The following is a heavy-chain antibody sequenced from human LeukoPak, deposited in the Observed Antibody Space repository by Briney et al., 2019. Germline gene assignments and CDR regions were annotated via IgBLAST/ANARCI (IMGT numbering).Heavy chain of an antibody. Sequence: GALRLSCSTSGFAFRDAWKTLVRQASGKGAEWVGRIKSKAAGGTTDYAAPVNGRFTISRDDSRNTLYLQMNSLRTEDTAVYYCTWYYYDTLEYWGPGTLVTVSS. V-gene: IGHV3-15*01. CDR2: IKSKAAGGTT. D-gene: IGHD3-22*01. CDR3: TWYYYDTLEY. J-gene: IGHJ4*02. CDR1: GFAFRDAW.